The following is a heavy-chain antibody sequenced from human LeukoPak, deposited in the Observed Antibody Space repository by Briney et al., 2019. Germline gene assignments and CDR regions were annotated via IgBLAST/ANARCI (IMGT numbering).Heavy chain of an antibody. CDR2: IYYSGST. CDR3: ARHVDVVVPAIDY. Sequence: SETLSLTCTVSGGSISSSSYYWGWIRQPPGKGLEWIGSIYYSGSTYYNPSLKSRVTISVDTSKNQFSLKLSSVTAADTAVYYCARHVDVVVPAIDYWGQGTLVTVSS. J-gene: IGHJ4*02. V-gene: IGHV4-39*01. D-gene: IGHD2-2*01. CDR1: GGSISSSSYY.